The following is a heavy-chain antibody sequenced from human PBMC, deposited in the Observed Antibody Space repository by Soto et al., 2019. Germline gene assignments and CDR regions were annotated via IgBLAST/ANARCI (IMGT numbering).Heavy chain of an antibody. CDR2: IYYSGST. V-gene: IGHV4-39*01. D-gene: IGHD2-15*01. Sequence: PSETLSLTCTASGGSISSSSYYWGWIRQPPGKGLEWIGSIYYSGSTYYNPSLKSRVTISVDTSKNQFSLKLSSVTAADTAVYYCARHADIEVVTWGYWGQGTLVTVSS. J-gene: IGHJ4*02. CDR3: ARHADIEVVTWGY. CDR1: GGSISSSSYY.